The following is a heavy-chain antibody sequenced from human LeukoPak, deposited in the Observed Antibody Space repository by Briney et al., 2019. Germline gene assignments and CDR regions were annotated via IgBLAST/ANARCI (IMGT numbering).Heavy chain of an antibody. Sequence: GGSLRLSCAASGFTVSSNYMSWVRQAPGKGQEWVSVIYSGGSTYYADSVKGRFTISRDNSKNTLYLQMNSLRAEGTAVYYCARATPVGATTDYWGQGTLVTVSS. CDR2: IYSGGST. V-gene: IGHV3-66*01. CDR3: ARATPVGATTDY. J-gene: IGHJ4*02. CDR1: GFTVSSNY. D-gene: IGHD1-26*01.